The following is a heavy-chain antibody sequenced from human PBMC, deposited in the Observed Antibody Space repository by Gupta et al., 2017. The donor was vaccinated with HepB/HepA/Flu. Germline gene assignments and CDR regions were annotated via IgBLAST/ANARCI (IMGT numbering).Heavy chain of an antibody. V-gene: IGHV4-4*07. J-gene: IGHJ2*01. D-gene: IGHD3-10*01. CDR3: AGGSNYYATTNYWYFDL. CDR2: ST. Sequence: STNYNPSLKSRVTMSVDTSKNQFSLKLSSVTAADTAVYYCAGGSNYYATTNYWYFDLWGRGTLVTVSS.